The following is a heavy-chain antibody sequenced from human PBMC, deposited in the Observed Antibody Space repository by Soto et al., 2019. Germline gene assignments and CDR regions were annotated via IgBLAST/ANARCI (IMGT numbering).Heavy chain of an antibody. V-gene: IGHV4-31*03. CDR2: IYYSGTT. D-gene: IGHD2-21*01. CDR1: GGSISSGGYY. Sequence: QVQLQESGPGLVKPSQTLSLTCTVSGGSISSGGYYWYWIRQHPGKGLEWIGYIYYSGTTYYNPYHKSRVSLTVHTSKNQFALKLRSVTAADTAVYYCAASCVACGGFNYYGMDVWGQGTTVTVSS. J-gene: IGHJ6*02. CDR3: AASCVACGGFNYYGMDV.